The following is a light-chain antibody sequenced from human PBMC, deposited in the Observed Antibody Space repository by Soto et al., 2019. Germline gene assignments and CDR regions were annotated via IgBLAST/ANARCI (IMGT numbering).Light chain of an antibody. V-gene: IGLV1-40*01. CDR2: GNS. Sequence: QSVLTQPPSVSGAPGQRVTISCTGSSSNIGAGYDVHWYQQLPGTAPKLLIYGNSNRPSGVPDRFSGSKSGTSASLAITGLQAEDAAEYYGQSYYSSLSALFGGGTQLT. CDR1: SSNIGAGYD. J-gene: IGLJ3*02. CDR3: QSYYSSLSAL.